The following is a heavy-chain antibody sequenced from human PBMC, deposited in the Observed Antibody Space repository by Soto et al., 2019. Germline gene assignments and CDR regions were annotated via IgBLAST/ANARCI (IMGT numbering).Heavy chain of an antibody. V-gene: IGHV1-24*01. D-gene: IGHD2-8*01. J-gene: IGHJ6*01. CDR2: YDLEKGET. CDR3: AIEVVRSNQFDV. CDR1: GYRLTELS. Sequence: ASVKVSCKVSGYRLTELSIHWVRQAPGEGLEWMGGYDLEKGETIYAQKFQGRVTMTEDSPADTPYMQLRSLRSEDTAVYYCAIEVVRSNQFDVWGQGTTVTVSS.